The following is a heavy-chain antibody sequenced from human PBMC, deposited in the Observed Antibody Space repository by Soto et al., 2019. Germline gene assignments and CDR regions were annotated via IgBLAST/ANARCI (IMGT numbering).Heavy chain of an antibody. J-gene: IGHJ4*02. CDR1: GGTFSSYA. CDR3: ASGSAYGGNSFDY. CDR2: IIPIFGTA. V-gene: IGHV1-69*13. D-gene: IGHD4-17*01. Sequence: SVKVSCKASGGTFSSYAISWVRQAPGQGLEWMGGIIPIFGTANYAQKFQGRVTITADESTSTAYMELSSLRSEDTAVYYCASGSAYGGNSFDYWGQGTLVTVSS.